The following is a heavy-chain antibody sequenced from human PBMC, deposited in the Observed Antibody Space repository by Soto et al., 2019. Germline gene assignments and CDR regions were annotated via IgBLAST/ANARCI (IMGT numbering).Heavy chain of an antibody. V-gene: IGHV1-18*04. CDR2: ISAYNGNT. CDR1: GYTFTSYG. J-gene: IGHJ6*02. Sequence: ASVKVSCKASGYTFTSYGISWVRQAPGQGLEWMGWISAYNGNTNYAQKLQGRVTMTTDTSTSTAYMELRSLRSEDTAVYYCARVGVEYGEFTSYYYSMDVWGQGTTVTVSS. D-gene: IGHD4-17*01. CDR3: ARVGVEYGEFTSYYYSMDV.